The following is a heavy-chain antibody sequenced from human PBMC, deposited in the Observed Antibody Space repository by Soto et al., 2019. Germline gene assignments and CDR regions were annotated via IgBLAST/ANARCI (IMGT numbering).Heavy chain of an antibody. CDR1: GISLSSAW. CDR2: IKSKTDGGTT. V-gene: IGHV3-15*01. D-gene: IGHD3-3*01. J-gene: IGHJ6*02. Sequence: EVQLVESGGGLVKPGGSLRLSCAASGISLSSAWMDWVRQAPGKGLEWVGRIKSKTDGGTTDFAAPVKGRFTISRDDSKNTLYLQMNSLRAEDTAVYYCAKDGTVYYDFWSGYHRPGYYYGMDVWGQGTTVTVSS. CDR3: AKDGTVYYDFWSGYHRPGYYYGMDV.